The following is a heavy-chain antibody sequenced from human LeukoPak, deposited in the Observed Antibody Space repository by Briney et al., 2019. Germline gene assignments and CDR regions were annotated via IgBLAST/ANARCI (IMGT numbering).Heavy chain of an antibody. V-gene: IGHV3-23*01. D-gene: IGHD4-17*01. CDR3: ARGNDYGDYGRSYYYYMDV. CDR2: ISGSGGST. J-gene: IGHJ6*03. Sequence: GGSLRLSCAASGFTFSSYAMSWVRQAPGKGLEWVSVISGSGGSTSYADSVKGRFTISRDNSMNTLYLQMNSLRAEDTAVYYCARGNDYGDYGRSYYYYMDVWGKGTTVTVSS. CDR1: GFTFSSYA.